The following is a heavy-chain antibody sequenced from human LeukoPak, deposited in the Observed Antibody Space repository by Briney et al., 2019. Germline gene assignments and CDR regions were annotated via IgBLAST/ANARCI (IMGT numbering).Heavy chain of an antibody. CDR2: IYTSGST. J-gene: IGHJ4*02. D-gene: IGHD3-22*01. Sequence: PSETLSLTCTVSGGSISSYYWSWIRQPAGKGLEWIGRIYTSGSTNYNPSLKSRVTMSVDTSKNQFSLKLSSVTAADTAVYYCARDRYYDSSGYSLYWGQGTLVTVSS. V-gene: IGHV4-4*07. CDR1: GGSISSYY. CDR3: ARDRYYDSSGYSLY.